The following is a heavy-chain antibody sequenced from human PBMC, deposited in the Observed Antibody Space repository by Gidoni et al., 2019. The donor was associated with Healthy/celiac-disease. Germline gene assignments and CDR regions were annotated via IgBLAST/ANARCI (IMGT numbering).Heavy chain of an antibody. CDR2: IIPIFGTA. V-gene: IGHV1-69*01. D-gene: IGHD1-26*01. CDR1: GGTFSSYA. CDR3: ARDSPLRGSYAFDY. J-gene: IGHJ4*02. Sequence: QVQLVQSGAEVKKPGSSVKVSCKASGGTFSSYAISWVRQAPGKGLEWMGGIIPIFGTANYAQKFQGRVTITADESTSTAYMELSSLRSEDTAVYYCARDSPLRGSYAFDYWGQGTLVTVSS.